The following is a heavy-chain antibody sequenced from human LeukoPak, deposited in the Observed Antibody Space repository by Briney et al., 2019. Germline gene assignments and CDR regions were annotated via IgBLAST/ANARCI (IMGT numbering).Heavy chain of an antibody. J-gene: IGHJ5*02. D-gene: IGHD2-2*01. CDR1: GGSVSSYY. V-gene: IGHV4-4*09. CDR3: ARGRDYCSSTSCYYNWFDP. Sequence: SETLSLTCTVSGGSVSSYYWSWIRQPPGKGLEWIGYIYTSGSTNYNPSLKSRVTISVDTSKNQFSLKLSPVTAADTAVYYCARGRDYCSSTSCYYNWFDPWGQGTLVTVSS. CDR2: IYTSGST.